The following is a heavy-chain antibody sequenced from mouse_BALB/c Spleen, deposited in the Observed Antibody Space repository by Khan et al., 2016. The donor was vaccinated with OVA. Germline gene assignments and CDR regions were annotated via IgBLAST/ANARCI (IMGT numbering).Heavy chain of an antibody. D-gene: IGHD2-14*01. Sequence: GQRKKDGAELGKPGASVKLSCKASGYTFTSYDINWVRQRPEQGLEWIGWIFPGDGGTKYNEKFKDKATLTTDKSSSTAYMQLSRLTSEDSAVYFCARGGYGGFAYWGQGTLVTVSA. V-gene: IGHV1-85*01. CDR3: ARGGYGGFAY. CDR1: GYTFTSYD. CDR2: IFPGDGGT. J-gene: IGHJ3*01.